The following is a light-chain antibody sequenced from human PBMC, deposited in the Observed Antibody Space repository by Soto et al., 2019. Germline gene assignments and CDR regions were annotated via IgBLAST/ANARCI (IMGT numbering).Light chain of an antibody. Sequence: QAVVTQEPSFSVSPGGTVTLTCGLSSGSVSTSYYPSWYQQTPDQAPRTLIYSTNTRSSGVPDRFSGSILGNKAALTITGAQADDESDYYCVLYMGSGIRVFGGGTKVTVL. CDR3: VLYMGSGIRV. V-gene: IGLV8-61*01. CDR1: SGSVSTSYY. CDR2: STN. J-gene: IGLJ2*01.